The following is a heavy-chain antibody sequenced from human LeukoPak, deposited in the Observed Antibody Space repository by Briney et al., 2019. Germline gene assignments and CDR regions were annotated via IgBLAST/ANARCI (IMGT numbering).Heavy chain of an antibody. CDR3: ARVLYCGGDCYSNYFDY. D-gene: IGHD2-21*02. J-gene: IGHJ4*02. CDR1: GGSFSGYY. V-gene: IGHV4-34*01. Sequence: SETLSLTCAVYGGSFSGYYWSWIRQRPGKGLEWIGEINHSGSTNYNPSLKSRVTISVDTSKNQFSLKLSSVTAADTAVYYCARVLYCGGDCYSNYFDYWGQGNPGHRLL. CDR2: INHSGST.